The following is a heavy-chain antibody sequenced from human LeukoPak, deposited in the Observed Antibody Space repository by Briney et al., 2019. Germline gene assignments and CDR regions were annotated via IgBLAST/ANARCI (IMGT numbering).Heavy chain of an antibody. J-gene: IGHJ3*02. D-gene: IGHD6-13*01. Sequence: SVKVSCKASGGTFSSYAISWVRQAPGQGLEWMGGIIPIFGTANYAQKFQGRVTITADESTSTAYMELSSLRSEDTAVYYCAREVPRGIAASDAFDIWGQGTMVTVSS. CDR2: IIPIFGTA. CDR1: GGTFSSYA. CDR3: AREVPRGIAASDAFDI. V-gene: IGHV1-69*13.